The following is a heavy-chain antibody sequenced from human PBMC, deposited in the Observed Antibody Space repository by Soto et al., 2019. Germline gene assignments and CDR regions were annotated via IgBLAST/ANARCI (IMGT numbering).Heavy chain of an antibody. CDR1: GFTFSSYW. V-gene: IGHV3-74*01. CDR3: ANWGSSSTLDY. J-gene: IGHJ4*02. D-gene: IGHD6-13*01. Sequence: GGSLRLSCAASGFTFSSYWMHWVRQAPGKGLVWVSRINSDGSSTSYADSVKGRFTISRDNAKNTLYLQMNSLRAEDTAVYYCANWGSSSTLDYWGQGTLVTVSS. CDR2: INSDGSST.